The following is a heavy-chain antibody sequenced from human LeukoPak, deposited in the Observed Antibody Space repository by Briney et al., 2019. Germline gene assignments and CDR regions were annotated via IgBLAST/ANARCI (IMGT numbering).Heavy chain of an antibody. V-gene: IGHV3-23*01. CDR3: AKDRDVSVAGTPDY. CDR2: ISGGGGGT. Sequence: PGGSLRLSCAASGFPFSSYAMHWVRQAPGKGLEWVSAISGGGGGTYYADSVKGRFTISRNNSKNTLYLQMNSLRAEDTAVYYCAKDRDVSVAGTPDYWGQGTLVTVSS. CDR1: GFPFSSYA. J-gene: IGHJ4*02. D-gene: IGHD6-19*01.